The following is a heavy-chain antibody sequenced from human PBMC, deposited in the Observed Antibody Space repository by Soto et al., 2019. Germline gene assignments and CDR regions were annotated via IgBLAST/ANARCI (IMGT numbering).Heavy chain of an antibody. Sequence: QVQLVQYGGEVKRPGASVKVSCKASGYMFSNYAISWVRQTPGQGLEWMGWINVYNGNTNYAQKFQGRVTMATDTSTNTAYLDLRSLRSDDTAVYFCARDLSSGGFDYWGQGTLVIVSS. D-gene: IGHD6-19*01. J-gene: IGHJ4*02. V-gene: IGHV1-18*01. CDR1: GYMFSNYA. CDR3: ARDLSSGGFDY. CDR2: INVYNGNT.